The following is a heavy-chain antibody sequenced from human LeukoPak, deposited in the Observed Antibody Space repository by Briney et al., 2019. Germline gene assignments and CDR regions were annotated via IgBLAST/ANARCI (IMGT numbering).Heavy chain of an antibody. CDR1: GGSISSYY. J-gene: IGHJ4*02. CDR3: ARVGHDEQWLSHFDY. Sequence: SETLSLTCTVSGGSISSYYWSRIRQPPGKGLEWIGYIYYSGSTNYNPSLKSRVTISVDTSKNQFSLKLSSVTAADTAVYYCARVGHDEQWLSHFDYWGQGTLVTVSS. V-gene: IGHV4-59*01. D-gene: IGHD6-19*01. CDR2: IYYSGST.